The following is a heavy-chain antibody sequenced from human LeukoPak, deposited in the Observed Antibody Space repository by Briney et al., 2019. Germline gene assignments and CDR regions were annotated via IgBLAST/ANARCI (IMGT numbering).Heavy chain of an antibody. CDR1: GYTFTSYY. CDR2: INPSGGST. D-gene: IGHD6-13*01. CDR3: ARGIVKIIRNSSSWYLLRFDP. Sequence: ASVKVSCKASGYTFTSYYMHWVRQAPGQGLEWMGIINPSGGSTSYAQKFQGRVTMTTDTSTSTAYMELRSLRSDDTAVYYCARGIVKIIRNSSSWYLLRFDPWGQGTLVTVSS. V-gene: IGHV1-46*01. J-gene: IGHJ5*02.